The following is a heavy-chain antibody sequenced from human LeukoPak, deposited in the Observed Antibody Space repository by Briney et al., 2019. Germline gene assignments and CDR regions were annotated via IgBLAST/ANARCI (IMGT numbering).Heavy chain of an antibody. CDR1: GYTFTGYY. D-gene: IGHD2-8*01. Sequence: GASVKVSCKASGYTFTGYYMHWVRQAPGQGLEWMGWINPNSGGTNYAQKFQGSVTMTRDTSITTAYMELSSLRSDDTAVYYCARGLIEPGPLGVYWGQGTLVTVSS. CDR2: INPNSGGT. V-gene: IGHV1-2*02. J-gene: IGHJ4*02. CDR3: ARGLIEPGPLGVY.